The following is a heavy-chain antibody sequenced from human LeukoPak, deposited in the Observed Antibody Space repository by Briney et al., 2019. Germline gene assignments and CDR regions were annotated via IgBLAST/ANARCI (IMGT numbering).Heavy chain of an antibody. CDR1: GGSFSGYY. J-gene: IGHJ4*02. D-gene: IGHD3-10*01. Sequence: PSETLSLTCAVYGGSFSGYYWSWIRQPPGKGLEWIGEINHSGSTNYNPSLKSRVTISIDTSKNQWSLKLTSVTAADTAVHYCARGYGSGNYYPKDYWGQGTLVTVSS. CDR2: INHSGST. CDR3: ARGYGSGNYYPKDY. V-gene: IGHV4-34*01.